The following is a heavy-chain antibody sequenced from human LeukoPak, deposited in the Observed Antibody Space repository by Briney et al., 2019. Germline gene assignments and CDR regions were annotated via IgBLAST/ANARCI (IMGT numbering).Heavy chain of an antibody. D-gene: IGHD7-27*01. CDR3: AKDTNWGSPWPYFDY. Sequence: PGGSLRLSCAASDYAMHWVRQAPGKGLEWVSGISWNSGSIGYADSVNGRFTISRDNAKNSLYLQMNSLRAEDMALYYCAKDTNWGSPWPYFDYWGQGALVTVSS. V-gene: IGHV3-9*03. CDR1: DYA. J-gene: IGHJ4*02. CDR2: ISWNSGSI.